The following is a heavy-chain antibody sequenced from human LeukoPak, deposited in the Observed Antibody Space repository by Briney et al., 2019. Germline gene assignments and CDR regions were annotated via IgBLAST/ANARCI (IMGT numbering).Heavy chain of an antibody. D-gene: IGHD3-22*01. V-gene: IGHV4-31*03. CDR1: GGSISSGGYY. CDR2: IYYSGST. J-gene: IGHJ3*02. CDR3: ARRGYHDAFDI. Sequence: TSQTLSLTCTVSGGSISSGGYYWSWIRQHPGKGLEWIGYIYYSGSTYYNPSLKSRVTISVDTSKNQFSLKLSSVTAADTAVYYCARRGYHDAFDIWGQGTMVTVSS.